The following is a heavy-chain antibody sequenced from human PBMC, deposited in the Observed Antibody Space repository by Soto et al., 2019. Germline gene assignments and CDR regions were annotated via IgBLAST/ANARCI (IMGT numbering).Heavy chain of an antibody. CDR1: GFTLRNYV. CDR3: VRETSPITASRWVFDL. CDR2: VSGQGDST. Sequence: WGSLRLSCSASGFTLRNYVMHWVRQAPGKGLEYISAVSGQGDSTFYADSVKGRFTISRDNSRNTLYLQMSRLRAEDTAVYYCVRETSPITASRWVFDLWGQGTLVTVSS. J-gene: IGHJ4*02. D-gene: IGHD6-13*01. V-gene: IGHV3-64D*08.